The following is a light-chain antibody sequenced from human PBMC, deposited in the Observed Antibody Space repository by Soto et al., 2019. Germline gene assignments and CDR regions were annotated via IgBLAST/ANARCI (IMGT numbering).Light chain of an antibody. V-gene: IGKV1-39*01. CDR1: QSLSTY. CDR2: TAS. CDR3: LQDYNYPRT. Sequence: DIQMTQSPSSLSASVGDRVTITCRASQSLSTYLNWYQQVPGKAPKLLIYTASNLRSGVPSRFSGSGSGTDFTLTISSLQPEDFATYYCLQDYNYPRTFGQGTKVDI. J-gene: IGKJ1*01.